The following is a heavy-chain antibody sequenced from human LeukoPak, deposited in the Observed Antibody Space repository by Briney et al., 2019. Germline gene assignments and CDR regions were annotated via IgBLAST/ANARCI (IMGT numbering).Heavy chain of an antibody. CDR3: ARPRGYCSGGSCYSDYYGMDV. Sequence: SETLSLTCTVSGGSISSSSYYWGWIRQPPGKGLEWIGNIYYSGSTYYNPSLKSRVTISVDTSKNQFSLKLSSVTAADTAVYYCARPRGYCSGGSCYSDYYGMDVWGQGTTVTVSS. V-gene: IGHV4-39*01. CDR2: IYYSGST. D-gene: IGHD2-15*01. J-gene: IGHJ6*02. CDR1: GGSISSSSYY.